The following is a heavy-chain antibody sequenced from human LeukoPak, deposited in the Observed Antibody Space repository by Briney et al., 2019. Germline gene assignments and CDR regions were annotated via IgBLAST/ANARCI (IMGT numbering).Heavy chain of an antibody. D-gene: IGHD6-19*01. Sequence: ASVKVSCKASGYTFTGYYMHWVRQAPGQGLEWMGWINPNSGGTNYARKFQGWVTMTRDTSISTAYMELSRLRSDDTAVYYCATLAVAGNYYGMDVWGQGTTVTVSS. V-gene: IGHV1-2*04. CDR2: INPNSGGT. J-gene: IGHJ6*02. CDR1: GYTFTGYY. CDR3: ATLAVAGNYYGMDV.